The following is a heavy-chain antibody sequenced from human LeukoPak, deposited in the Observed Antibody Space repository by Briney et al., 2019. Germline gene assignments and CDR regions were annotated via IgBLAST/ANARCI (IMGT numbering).Heavy chain of an antibody. V-gene: IGHV4-59*12. D-gene: IGHD6-19*01. Sequence: SSETLSLTCSVSGGSINSYYWSWIRQPPGKGLEWIGYIYYSGSIKYNPSLKSRVTMSVDTSKNQFSLKLSSVTAADTAVYYCARGGIAVAGKAAYFDYWGQGTLVTVSS. CDR1: GGSINSYY. J-gene: IGHJ4*02. CDR3: ARGGIAVAGKAAYFDY. CDR2: IYYSGSI.